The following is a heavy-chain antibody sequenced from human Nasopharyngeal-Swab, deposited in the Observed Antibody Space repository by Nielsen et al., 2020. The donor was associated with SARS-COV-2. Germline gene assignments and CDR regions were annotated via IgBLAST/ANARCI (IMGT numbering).Heavy chain of an antibody. CDR2: ISSSGSTI. J-gene: IGHJ6*02. Sequence: GESLKISCAASGFTFSSYEMNWVRQAPGKGLGWVSYISSSGSTIYYADSVKGRFTISRDNAKNSLYLQMNSLRAEDTAVYYCATPVGDEGWGLYYYGMDVWGQGTTVTVSS. V-gene: IGHV3-48*03. D-gene: IGHD1-26*01. CDR1: GFTFSSYE. CDR3: ATPVGDEGWGLYYYGMDV.